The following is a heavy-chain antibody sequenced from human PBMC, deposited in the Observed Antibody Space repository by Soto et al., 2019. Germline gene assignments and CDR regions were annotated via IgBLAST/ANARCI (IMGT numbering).Heavy chain of an antibody. CDR1: GYTFTSYD. CDR2: MNPNSGNT. V-gene: IGHV1-8*01. D-gene: IGHD3-3*01. CDR3: ARASAVSVTIFGVVTRGYYYMDV. J-gene: IGHJ6*03. Sequence: ASLKVSCTASGYTFTSYDINWVRQATGQGHEWMGWMNPNSGNTGYAQKFQGRVTMTRHTSISTAYMELSSLRSEDTAVYYCARASAVSVTIFGVVTRGYYYMDVWGKGTTVTVSS.